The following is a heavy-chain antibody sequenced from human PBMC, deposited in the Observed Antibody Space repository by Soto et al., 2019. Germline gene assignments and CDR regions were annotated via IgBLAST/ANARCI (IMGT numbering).Heavy chain of an antibody. CDR1: GGSISSTTYY. CDR3: ARRASPLAAAAGGYYFDY. V-gene: IGHV4-39*01. D-gene: IGHD6-13*01. J-gene: IGHJ4*02. Sequence: PSETLSLTCTVSGGSISSTTYYWGWIRQPPGKGLEWIGSIYYSGSTYYNPSLKSRVTISVDTSKNRFSLKLSSVTATDTAVYYCARRASPLAAAAGGYYFDYWGPGTLVTVSS. CDR2: IYYSGST.